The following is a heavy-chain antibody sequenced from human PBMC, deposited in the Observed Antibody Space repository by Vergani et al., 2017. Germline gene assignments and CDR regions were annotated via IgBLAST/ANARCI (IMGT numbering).Heavy chain of an antibody. CDR2: INHSGST. D-gene: IGHD3-3*01. CDR1: GGSFSGYY. Sequence: QVQLQQWGAGLLKPSETLSLTCAVYGGSFSGYYWSWIRQPPGKGLEWIGEINHSGSTNYNPSLKSRVTISVDTSKNQFSLKLSSVTAADTAVYYCAREGHYDFWSGYYNYYYYYMDVWGKGTTVTVSS. CDR3: AREGHYDFWSGYYNYYYYYMDV. V-gene: IGHV4-34*01. J-gene: IGHJ6*03.